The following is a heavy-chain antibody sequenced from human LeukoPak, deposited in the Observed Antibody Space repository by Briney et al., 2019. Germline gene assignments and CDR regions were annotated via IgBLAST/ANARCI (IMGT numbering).Heavy chain of an antibody. CDR3: ARGRARSSGWYDY. V-gene: IGHV3-23*01. CDR1: GFTFSSYA. J-gene: IGHJ4*02. CDR2: ISGSGGST. D-gene: IGHD6-19*01. Sequence: PGGSLRLSCAASGFTFSSYAMSWVRQAPGKGLEWVSAISGSGGSTYYADSVKGRFTISRDNSKNTLYLQMNSLRAEDTAVYYCARGRARSSGWYDYWGQGTLVTVSS.